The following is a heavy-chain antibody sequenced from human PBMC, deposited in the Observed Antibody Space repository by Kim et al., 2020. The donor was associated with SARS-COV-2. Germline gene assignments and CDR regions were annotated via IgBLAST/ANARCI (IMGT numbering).Heavy chain of an antibody. CDR3: ARAQITHSSSWYYYYGMDV. Sequence: SETLSLTCTVSGGSISIYYFFFFLLLFFNLLEWIGRIYTSGSTNYNPSLNSRVIMSVYPCNNQFSLKLSSVTAADTAVYYCARAQITHSSSWYYYYGMDVWGQGTTVTVSS. J-gene: IGHJ6*02. V-gene: IGHV4-4*07. D-gene: IGHD6-13*01. CDR2: IYTSGST. CDR1: GGSISIYY.